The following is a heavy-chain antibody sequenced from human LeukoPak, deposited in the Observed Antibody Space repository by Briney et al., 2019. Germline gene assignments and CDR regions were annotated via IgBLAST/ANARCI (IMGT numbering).Heavy chain of an antibody. J-gene: IGHJ3*02. Sequence: SETLSLTCTVSGGSISSGSYYWSWIRQPAGKGLEWVGYIYYTGSTNHNPSLKSRVTISVDTSKNQFSLKLNSVTPADTAVYYCATLTGGDDAFDIWGQGTMVTVSS. V-gene: IGHV4-61*10. CDR2: IYYTGST. D-gene: IGHD4-23*01. CDR1: GGSISSGSYY. CDR3: ATLTGGDDAFDI.